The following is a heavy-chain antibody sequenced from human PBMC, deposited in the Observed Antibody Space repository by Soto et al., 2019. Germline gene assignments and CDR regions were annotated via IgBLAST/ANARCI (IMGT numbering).Heavy chain of an antibody. Sequence: PGGSLRLSCAASGFTFSSYAMSWVRQAPGKGLEWVSAISGSGGSTYYADSVKGRFTISRDNSKNTLYLQMNSLRAEDTAVYYWAKDRRYSSSWYSHWGQGTLVTVSS. V-gene: IGHV3-23*01. J-gene: IGHJ4*02. CDR1: GFTFSSYA. CDR2: ISGSGGST. D-gene: IGHD6-13*01. CDR3: AKDRRYSSSWYSH.